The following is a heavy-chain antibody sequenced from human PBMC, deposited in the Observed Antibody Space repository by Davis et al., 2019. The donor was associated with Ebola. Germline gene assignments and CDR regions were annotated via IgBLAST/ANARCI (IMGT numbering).Heavy chain of an antibody. D-gene: IGHD3-22*01. Sequence: GESLKISCAASGFTFSSYAMSWVRQAPGKGLEWVANIKQDGSEKYYVDSVKGRFTISRDNAKNSLYLQMNSLRAEDTAVYYCARAGYYDSSGPMDVWGQGTTVTVSS. J-gene: IGHJ6*02. V-gene: IGHV3-7*01. CDR1: GFTFSSYA. CDR2: IKQDGSEK. CDR3: ARAGYYDSSGPMDV.